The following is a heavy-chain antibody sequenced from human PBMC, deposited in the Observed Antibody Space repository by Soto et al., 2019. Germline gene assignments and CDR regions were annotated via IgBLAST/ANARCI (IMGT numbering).Heavy chain of an antibody. V-gene: IGHV4-4*02. CDR2: IYHSGST. J-gene: IGHJ4*02. D-gene: IGHD5-12*01. Sequence: PSETLSLTCAVSGGSISSSNWWSWVRQPPGKGLEWIGEIYHSGSTNYDPSLKSRVTISADKSKNQFSLKLSSVTAADTAVYYCARGPTANVDIVATTLYYFDYWGQGTLVTVSS. CDR3: ARGPTANVDIVATTLYYFDY. CDR1: GGSISSSNW.